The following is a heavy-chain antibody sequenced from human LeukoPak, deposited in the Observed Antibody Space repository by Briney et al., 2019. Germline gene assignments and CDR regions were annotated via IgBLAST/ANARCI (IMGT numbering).Heavy chain of an antibody. CDR2: ISSSSSTI. J-gene: IGHJ4*02. D-gene: IGHD3-10*01. V-gene: IGHV3-48*04. CDR3: ARVDYYGSGSPDY. CDR1: GFTFSSYS. Sequence: GGSLRLPCAASGFTFSSYSMNWVRQAPGKGLEWVSYISSSSSTIYYADSVKGRFTISRDNAKNSLYLQMNSLRAEDTAVYYCARVDYYGSGSPDYWGQGTLVTVSS.